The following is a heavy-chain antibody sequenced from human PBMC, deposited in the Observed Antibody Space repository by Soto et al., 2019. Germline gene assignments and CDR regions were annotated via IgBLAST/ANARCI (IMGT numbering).Heavy chain of an antibody. CDR2: INWNSGSI. CDR3: VKDVSINWYSGHFRH. J-gene: IGHJ1*01. Sequence: EVQLVESGGGLVQPGRSLRLSCAASGFTFDDYAMHWVRQVPGKGLEWVSGINWNSGSIGYGDSVKGRFAISRDNAKNSLHLQMNSLSAEDTAFYYCVKDVSINWYSGHFRHWGQGTLVTVSS. V-gene: IGHV3-9*01. D-gene: IGHD6-13*01. CDR1: GFTFDDYA.